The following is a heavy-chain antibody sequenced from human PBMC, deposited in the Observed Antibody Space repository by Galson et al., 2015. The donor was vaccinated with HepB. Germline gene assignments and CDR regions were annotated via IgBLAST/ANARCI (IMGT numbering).Heavy chain of an antibody. CDR2: IIPIFGIA. V-gene: IGHV1-69*13. Sequence: SVKVSCKASGGTFSSYAISWVRQAPGQGLEWMGGIIPIFGIANYAQKFQGRVTITADESTSTAYMELSSLRSEDTAVYYCAREKVVVAAFYYYGMDVWGQGTTVTVSS. D-gene: IGHD2-15*01. J-gene: IGHJ6*02. CDR3: AREKVVVAAFYYYGMDV. CDR1: GGTFSSYA.